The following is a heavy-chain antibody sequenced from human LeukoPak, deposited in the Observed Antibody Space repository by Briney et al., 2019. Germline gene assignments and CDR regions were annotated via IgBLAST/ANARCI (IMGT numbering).Heavy chain of an antibody. CDR2: IDWDDDK. V-gene: IGHV2-70*11. D-gene: IGHD3-3*01. J-gene: IGHJ3*01. CDR3: ARMIAFGVVYDAFDV. CDR1: GFSLSTSGMC. Sequence: SGPTLVNPTQTLTLTCTFSGFSLSTSGMCVSWIRQPPGKALEGLPRIDWDDDKYYSTSLKTRLTISKDTSKNQVVLTMTNKDPVDTATYYCARMIAFGVVYDAFDVWGQGTMVTVSS.